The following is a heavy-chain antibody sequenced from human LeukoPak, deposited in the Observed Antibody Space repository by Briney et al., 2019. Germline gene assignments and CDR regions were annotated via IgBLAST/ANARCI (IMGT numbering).Heavy chain of an antibody. CDR2: IYYSGST. J-gene: IGHJ4*02. V-gene: IGHV4-59*01. CDR1: GGSISSYY. D-gene: IGHD5-12*01. Sequence: PSETLSLTCTVSGGSISSYYWSWIRQPPGKGLEWIGYIYYSGSTNYNPSLKSRVTISVDTSKNQFSLKLSSVIAADTAVYYCARAYSGYDLGYWGQGTLVTVSS. CDR3: ARAYSGYDLGY.